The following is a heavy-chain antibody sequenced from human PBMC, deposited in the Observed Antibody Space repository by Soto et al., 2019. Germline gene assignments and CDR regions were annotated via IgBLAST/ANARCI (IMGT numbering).Heavy chain of an antibody. Sequence: SETLSLTCAVSGGSISSSNWWSWVRQPPGKGLEWIGEIYHSGSTNYNPSLKSRVTISVDKSKNQFSLKLSSVTAADTAVYYCASSRAVPAAMGRCWFDPWGQGTLVTVSS. CDR1: GGSISSSNW. J-gene: IGHJ5*02. CDR3: ASSRAVPAAMGRCWFDP. D-gene: IGHD2-2*01. CDR2: IYHSGST. V-gene: IGHV4-4*02.